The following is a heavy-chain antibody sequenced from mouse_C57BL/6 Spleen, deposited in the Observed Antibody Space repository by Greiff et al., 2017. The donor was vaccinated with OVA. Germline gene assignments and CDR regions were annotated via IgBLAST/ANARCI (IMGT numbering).Heavy chain of an antibody. CDR1: GYTFTSYW. D-gene: IGHD2-3*01. J-gene: IGHJ4*01. Sequence: QVHVKQPGAELVKPGASVKLSCKASGYTFTSYWMHWVKQRPGQGLEWIGMIHPNSGSTNYNEKFKSKATLTVDKSSSTAYMQLSSLTSEDSAVYYCARANIYDGYYDAMDYWGQGTSVTVSS. V-gene: IGHV1-64*01. CDR2: IHPNSGST. CDR3: ARANIYDGYYDAMDY.